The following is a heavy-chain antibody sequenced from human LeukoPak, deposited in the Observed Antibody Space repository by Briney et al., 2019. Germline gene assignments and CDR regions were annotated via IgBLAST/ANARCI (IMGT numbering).Heavy chain of an antibody. CDR1: GASVSSGSHY. CDR2: FCCSGST. D-gene: IGHD4-23*01. J-gene: IGHJ4*02. V-gene: IGHV4-61*01. CDR3: ARAVAAVSLDY. Sequence: PSETLSLTCTVSGASVSSGSHYWRWIQQPPGKGLEWIGYFCCSGSTNYNPSLKSRVTISVDTSKNQFSLKVSSVTAADTAVYYCARAVAAVSLDYWGQGTLVTVSS.